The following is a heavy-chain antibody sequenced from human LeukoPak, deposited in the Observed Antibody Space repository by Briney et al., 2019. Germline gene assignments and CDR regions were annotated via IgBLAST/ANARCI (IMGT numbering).Heavy chain of an antibody. D-gene: IGHD1-26*01. Sequence: SETLSLTCVVPGDSISSSNWWSWVRQPPGKGLEWIGEIYHSGSTKYSPSLKNRLTISLDKSRNQFSLKLTSVTAADTAVYYCAAHSGGSNFDYWGQGTLVTVSS. CDR3: AAHSGGSNFDY. CDR1: GDSISSSNW. J-gene: IGHJ4*02. V-gene: IGHV4-4*02. CDR2: IYHSGST.